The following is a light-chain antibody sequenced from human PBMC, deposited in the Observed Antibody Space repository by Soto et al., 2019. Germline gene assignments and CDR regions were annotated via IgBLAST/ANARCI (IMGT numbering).Light chain of an antibody. CDR1: NSDVGAYNF. J-gene: IGLJ1*01. CDR2: EVN. V-gene: IGLV2-14*01. CDR3: SSFTTYNTRV. Sequence: QSALNQPASVSGSPGQSIAISCTGTNSDVGAYNFVSWYQQYPGKAPKLIIHEVNNRPSGVSDRFSGSKSGNTASLTISGLQADDEADYYCSSFTTYNTRVFGTGTKVTVL.